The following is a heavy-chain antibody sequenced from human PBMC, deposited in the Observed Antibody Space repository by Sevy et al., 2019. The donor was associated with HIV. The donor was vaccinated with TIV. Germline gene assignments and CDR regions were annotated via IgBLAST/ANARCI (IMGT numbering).Heavy chain of an antibody. CDR3: ASLIVGATTHAFDI. V-gene: IGHV4-39*01. CDR1: GGSISSSSYY. CDR2: IYYSGST. D-gene: IGHD1-26*01. Sequence: SETLSLTCTVSGGSISSSSYYWGWIRQPPGKGLEWIGSIYYSGSTYYNPSLKSRVTISVDTSKNQFSLKLSPVTAADTAVYYCASLIVGATTHAFDIWGQGTMVTVSS. J-gene: IGHJ3*02.